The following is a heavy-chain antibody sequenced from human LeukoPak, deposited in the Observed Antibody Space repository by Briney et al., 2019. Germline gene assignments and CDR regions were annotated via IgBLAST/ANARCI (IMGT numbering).Heavy chain of an antibody. V-gene: IGHV4-34*01. CDR1: GGSFSGYY. CDR3: AREGNDSSGYSLDY. J-gene: IGHJ4*02. CDR2: INHSGST. Sequence: PSETLSLTCAVYGGSFSGYYWSWIRQPPGKGLEWIGEINHSGSTNYNPSLRSRVTISVDTSKNQFSLKLSSVTAADTAVYYCAREGNDSSGYSLDYWGQGTLVTVSS. D-gene: IGHD3-22*01.